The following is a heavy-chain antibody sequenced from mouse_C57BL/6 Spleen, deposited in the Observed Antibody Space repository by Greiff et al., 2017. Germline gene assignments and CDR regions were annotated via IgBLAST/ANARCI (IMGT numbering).Heavy chain of an antibody. CDR2: IYPRSGNT. J-gene: IGHJ2*01. V-gene: IGHV1-81*01. Sequence: VQGVESGAELARPGASVKLSCKASGYTFTSYGISWVKQRTGQGLEWIGEIYPRSGNTYYNEKFKGKATLTADKSSSTAYMELRSLTSEDSAVYFCARDYYYGSSYYYFDDWGQGTTRTVSS. CDR1: GYTFTSYG. CDR3: ARDYYYGSSYYYFDD. D-gene: IGHD1-1*01.